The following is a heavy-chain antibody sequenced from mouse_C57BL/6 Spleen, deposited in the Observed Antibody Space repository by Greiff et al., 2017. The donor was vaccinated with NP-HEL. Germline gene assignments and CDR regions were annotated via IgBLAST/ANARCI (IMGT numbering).Heavy chain of an antibody. CDR1: GFSLTSYA. CDR3: AKIYYDYDATGYYFDY. D-gene: IGHD2-4*01. CDR2: IWTGGGT. Sequence: QVQLKESGPGLVAPSQSLSITCTVSGFSLTSYAISWVRQPPGKGLEWLGVIWTGGGTNYNSALKSRLSISKDNSKSQVFLKMNSLQTDDTARYYCAKIYYDYDATGYYFDYWGQGTTLTVSS. J-gene: IGHJ2*01. V-gene: IGHV2-9-1*01.